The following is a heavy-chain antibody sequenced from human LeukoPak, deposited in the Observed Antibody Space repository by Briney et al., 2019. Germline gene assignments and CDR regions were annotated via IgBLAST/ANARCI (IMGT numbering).Heavy chain of an antibody. D-gene: IGHD2/OR15-2a*01. V-gene: IGHV3-53*01. CDR2: IFADDLT. CDR1: GFSVSDHY. J-gene: IGHJ4*02. CDR3: ARGATSTFARFDS. Sequence: GGSLRLSCVVSGFSVSDHYMSCVRQAPGKGLQWLSVIFADDLTYYEDSVKGRFTISRDRSQNTLYLQMNSLRAEDTAVYYCARGATSTFARFDSWGQGTLVSVSS.